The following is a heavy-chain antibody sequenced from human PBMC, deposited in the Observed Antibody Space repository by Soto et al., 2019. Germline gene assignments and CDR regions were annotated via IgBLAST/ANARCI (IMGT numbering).Heavy chain of an antibody. Sequence: QVQLVESGGGVVQPGRSLRLSCAASGFTFSRYGMHWVRQAPGKGLEWVAVIWYDGSNKYYADSVKGRFTISRDNSKNTLYLQMNSLRAEDTAVYYCARGLYGDYLDYWGQGTLVTVSS. CDR1: GFTFSRYG. V-gene: IGHV3-33*01. CDR2: IWYDGSNK. CDR3: ARGLYGDYLDY. J-gene: IGHJ4*02. D-gene: IGHD4-17*01.